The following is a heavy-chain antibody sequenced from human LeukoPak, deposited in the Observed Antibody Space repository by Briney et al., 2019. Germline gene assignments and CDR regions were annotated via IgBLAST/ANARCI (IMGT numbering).Heavy chain of an antibody. CDR2: INHSGST. CDR1: GGSFSGYY. V-gene: IGHV4-34*01. Sequence: SETLSLTCAVYGGSFSGYYWSWIRKPPGKGLEWIGEINHSGSTNYNPSLKSRVTISVDTSKNQFSLKLSSVTAADTAVYYCARGRTWFDPWGQGTLVTVSS. CDR3: ARGRTWFDP. J-gene: IGHJ5*02.